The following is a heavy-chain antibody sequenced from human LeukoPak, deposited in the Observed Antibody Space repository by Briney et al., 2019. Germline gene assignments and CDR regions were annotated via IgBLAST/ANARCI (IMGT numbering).Heavy chain of an antibody. J-gene: IGHJ4*02. CDR2: INPSGGST. D-gene: IGHD6-13*01. Sequence: ASVKVSCKASGYTFTSYYMHWVRQAPGQGLEWMGIINPSGGSTSDAQKFQGRVTMTRDTSTSTVYMELSSLRSEDTAVYYCARFPASSSWYKGELFDYWGQGNLVTVSS. CDR1: GYTFTSYY. V-gene: IGHV1-46*01. CDR3: ARFPASSSWYKGELFDY.